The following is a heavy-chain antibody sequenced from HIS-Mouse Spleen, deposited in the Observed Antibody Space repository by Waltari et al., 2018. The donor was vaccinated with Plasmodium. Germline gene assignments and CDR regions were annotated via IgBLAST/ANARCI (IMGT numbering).Heavy chain of an antibody. J-gene: IGHJ2*01. Sequence: EVQLVESGGGLVQPGGSLRLSCAASGFTFSSYWMSWVRQGPGKGLEWVANIKQDGREKYDVDSVKGRFTISRDNAKNSLYLQMNSLRAEDTAVYYCASSWYWYFDLWGRGTLVTVSS. V-gene: IGHV3-7*01. CDR1: GFTFSSYW. D-gene: IGHD6-13*01. CDR3: ASSWYWYFDL. CDR2: IKQDGREK.